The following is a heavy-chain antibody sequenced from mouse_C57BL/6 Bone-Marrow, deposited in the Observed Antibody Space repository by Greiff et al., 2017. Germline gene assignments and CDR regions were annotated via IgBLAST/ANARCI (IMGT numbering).Heavy chain of an antibody. CDR3: ARDYYYGSRRYFDV. Sequence: EVKLMESGGGLVKPGGSLKLSCAASGFTFSSYAMSWVRQTPEKRLEWVATISDGGSYTYYPDNVKGRFTISRDNAKNNLYLQMSHLKSEDTAMYYCARDYYYGSRRYFDVWGTGTTVTGSS. V-gene: IGHV5-4*01. CDR2: ISDGGSYT. D-gene: IGHD1-1*01. J-gene: IGHJ1*03. CDR1: GFTFSSYA.